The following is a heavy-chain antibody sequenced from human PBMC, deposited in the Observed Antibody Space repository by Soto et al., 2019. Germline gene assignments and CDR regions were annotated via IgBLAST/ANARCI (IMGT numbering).Heavy chain of an antibody. Sequence: SETLSLTCGVYGGSFSGYYWSWIRQPPGKGLEWIGEIDHSGSTNYNPSHKSRVSITVDTSKRQFSLKLSFVTAADTVVFYCARRGGGNYPFYFDYWGQGALVTVSS. V-gene: IGHV4-34*01. CDR3: ARRGGGNYPFYFDY. CDR1: GGSFSGYY. J-gene: IGHJ4*02. D-gene: IGHD1-26*01. CDR2: IDHSGST.